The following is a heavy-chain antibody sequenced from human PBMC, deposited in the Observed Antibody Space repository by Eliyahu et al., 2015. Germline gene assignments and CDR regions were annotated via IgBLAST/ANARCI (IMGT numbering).Heavy chain of an antibody. CDR3: AKGGIPLNLLGSYFDF. D-gene: IGHD2-21*01. CDR1: XFIFSSYA. J-gene: IGHJ4*02. Sequence: ESGGDLVQPGGSLRLSCEASXFIFSSYAMNWVRQAPGKGLEWVASIRGSGERTFYADSVEGRFSVSRDNSKDTLFLHMTSLKAEDTATYYCAKGGIPLNLLGSYFDFWGQGTPVTVSS. CDR2: IRGSGERT. V-gene: IGHV3-23*01.